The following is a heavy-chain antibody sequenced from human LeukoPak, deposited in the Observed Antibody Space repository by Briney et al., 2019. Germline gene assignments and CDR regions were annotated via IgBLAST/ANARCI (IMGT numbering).Heavy chain of an antibody. CDR1: GGSISSSSDY. CDR3: ARGYDFRSGYGYWYFDL. V-gene: IGHV4-39*01. J-gene: IGHJ2*01. CDR2: IYYSGST. D-gene: IGHD3-3*01. Sequence: SETLSLTCTVSGGSISSSSDYGGWVRQPPGKGLEWIGRIYYSGSTYYNPSLKSRVTISVDTSKNQSSLTLSPVTAADTAVYYCARGYDFRSGYGYWYFDLWGRGTLVTVSS.